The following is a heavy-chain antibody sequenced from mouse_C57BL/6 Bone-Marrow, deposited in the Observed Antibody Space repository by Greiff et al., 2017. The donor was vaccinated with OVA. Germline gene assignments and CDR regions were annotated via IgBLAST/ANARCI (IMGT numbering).Heavy chain of an antibody. Sequence: QVHVKQPGTELVKPGASVKLSCKASGYTFTSYWMHWVKQRPGQGLEWIGNINPSNGGTNYNEKFKSKATLTVDKSSSTAYMQLSSLTSEDSAVYYCASGDSSAWFAYWGQGTLVTVSA. V-gene: IGHV1-53*01. CDR1: GYTFTSYW. CDR3: ASGDSSAWFAY. CDR2: INPSNGGT. J-gene: IGHJ3*01. D-gene: IGHD1-1*01.